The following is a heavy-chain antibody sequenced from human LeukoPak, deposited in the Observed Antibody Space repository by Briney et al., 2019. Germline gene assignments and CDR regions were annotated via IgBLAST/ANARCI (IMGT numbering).Heavy chain of an antibody. J-gene: IGHJ6*03. CDR2: ISMSSDTI. CDR1: GFTFSSYS. D-gene: IGHD1-26*01. V-gene: IGHV3-48*01. CDR3: AKGRGWEASYYYYYMDV. Sequence: GGSLRLSCKVSGFTFSSYSMNWVRQAPGKGLKWISHISMSSDTIYYADSVKGRFTISRDNSKNTLYLQMNSLRAEDTAVYYCAKGRGWEASYYYYYMDVWGKGTTVTISS.